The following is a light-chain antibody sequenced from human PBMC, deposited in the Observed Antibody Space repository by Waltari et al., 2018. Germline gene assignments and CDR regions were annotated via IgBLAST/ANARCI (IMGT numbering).Light chain of an antibody. Sequence: QSALTQPPSASGSPGQSVTISCTGTSSDVGGYNYVSWYQQHPGKAPKFMIYEVSKRPSGVPDRFSGSKSGNTAFLTVSRLQAEDEADYYCNSRDRGGNYVIFGGGTKLTVL. V-gene: IGLV2-8*01. CDR2: EVS. J-gene: IGLJ2*01. CDR3: NSRDRGGNYVI. CDR1: SSDVGGYNY.